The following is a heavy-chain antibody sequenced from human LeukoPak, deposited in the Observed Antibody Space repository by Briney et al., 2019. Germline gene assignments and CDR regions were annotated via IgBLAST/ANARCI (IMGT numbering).Heavy chain of an antibody. CDR1: GFTFSGYA. V-gene: IGHV3-23*01. CDR3: AKGRVVPAALLDY. J-gene: IGHJ4*02. D-gene: IGHD2-15*01. CDR2: ISGSGDTT. Sequence: GGSLRLSCAASGFTFSGYAMTWVRQVPEKGLEWVSSISGSGDTTNYADSVKGRFTISRDNSKNTLFLQMNSLRADDTAVYYCAKGRVVPAALLDYWGQGTLVTVSS.